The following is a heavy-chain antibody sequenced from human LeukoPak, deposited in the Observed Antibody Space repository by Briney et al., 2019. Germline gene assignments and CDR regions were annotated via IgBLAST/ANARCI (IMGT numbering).Heavy chain of an antibody. CDR3: AKFGVAAGTDYWYFDL. J-gene: IGHJ2*01. Sequence: GGSLRLSCVASGFTFISYGMYWVRQAPGKGLERVAVVSYDGRYRYYADSVKGRFTISRDNSKNTLYLQMDSLRAEDTAVYYCAKFGVAAGTDYWYFDLWGRGTLVTVSS. D-gene: IGHD6-19*01. V-gene: IGHV3-30*18. CDR1: GFTFISYG. CDR2: VSYDGRYR.